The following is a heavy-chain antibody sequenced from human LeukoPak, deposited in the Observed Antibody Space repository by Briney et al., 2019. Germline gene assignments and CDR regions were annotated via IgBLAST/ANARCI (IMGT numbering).Heavy chain of an antibody. V-gene: IGHV3-7*01. J-gene: IGHJ1*01. Sequence: GGSLRLSCVASGFTFSRYWMSWVRQAPGKGLEWVANIKQDGSEKYYVDSVMGRFTISRDNAKNSLYLQMNSLRAEDTAMYYCARTFYYDASGYSPQYSQYWGQGTLVTVSS. CDR2: IKQDGSEK. CDR3: ARTFYYDASGYSPQYSQY. CDR1: GFTFSRYW. D-gene: IGHD3-22*01.